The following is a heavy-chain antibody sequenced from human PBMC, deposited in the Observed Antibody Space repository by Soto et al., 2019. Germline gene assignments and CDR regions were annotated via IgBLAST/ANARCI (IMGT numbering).Heavy chain of an antibody. CDR3: ARDADGGGYYYNY. V-gene: IGHV4-31*11. Sequence: SETLSLTCAVSGGSISSGGYSWSWIRQHPGKGLEWIGYIYNSGATYYNPSLKSRVTISVDTSKNQFSLKLSSVTAADTAVYYCARDADGGGYYYNYWGQGTMVTVS. CDR2: IYNSGAT. J-gene: IGHJ4*02. CDR1: GGSISSGGYS. D-gene: IGHD3-22*01.